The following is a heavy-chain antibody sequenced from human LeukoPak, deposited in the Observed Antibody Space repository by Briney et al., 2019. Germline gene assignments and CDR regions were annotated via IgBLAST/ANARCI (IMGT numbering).Heavy chain of an antibody. Sequence: PSETLSLTCTVSGGSNNSYYWSWIRQPPGKGLEWIGYTHPSGNTNYSPSLKSRVTISIDMSRNQFSLKLSSVTAADTAVYHCARKAPKKGWFDPWGQGTLVSVSS. CDR1: GGSNNSYY. CDR2: THPSGNT. CDR3: ARKAPKKGWFDP. J-gene: IGHJ5*02. V-gene: IGHV4-4*09.